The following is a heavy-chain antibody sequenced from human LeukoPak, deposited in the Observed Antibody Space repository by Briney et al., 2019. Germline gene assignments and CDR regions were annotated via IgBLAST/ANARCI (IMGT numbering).Heavy chain of an antibody. V-gene: IGHV4-39*01. Sequence: SQTLSLTCTVSGASISSSSYYWGWIRQPPGKGLEWIGSIYYSGSTYYNPSLKSRVTISVDTSKNQFSLKLSSVTAADTAVYYCARPYYYDSSGLFDYWGQGTLVTVSS. CDR1: GASISSSSYY. D-gene: IGHD3-22*01. CDR2: IYYSGST. J-gene: IGHJ4*02. CDR3: ARPYYYDSSGLFDY.